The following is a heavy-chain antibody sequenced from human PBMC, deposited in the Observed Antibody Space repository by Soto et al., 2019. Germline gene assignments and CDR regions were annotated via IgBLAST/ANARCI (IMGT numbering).Heavy chain of an antibody. D-gene: IGHD2-15*01. Sequence: QVQLQESGPGLVKPSQTLSLTCTVSGGSISSGGYYWRWIRQHPGTGLEWVGYISYSGSTYYNPSLKSRFTISVDTSKNQFPLILNSVTAADSAVYYCARVVLHWGQGTLVTVSS. CDR1: GGSISSGGYY. CDR2: ISYSGST. V-gene: IGHV4-31*03. J-gene: IGHJ4*01. CDR3: ARVVLH.